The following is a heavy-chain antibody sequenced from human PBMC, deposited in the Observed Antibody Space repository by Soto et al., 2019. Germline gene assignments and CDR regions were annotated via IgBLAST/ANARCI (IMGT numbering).Heavy chain of an antibody. CDR2: ISSSGYI. CDR3: ARDCSGGSCYPEMDV. D-gene: IGHD2-15*01. Sequence: LRLSCAASVFNFNSYTINLVRQAPWKRLEWLSSISSSGYIFSTDSVRGRFTISRDNAKNSVYLQINSLRAEDTAAYFCARDCSGGSCYPEMDVWGQGTTVTVSS. J-gene: IGHJ6*02. V-gene: IGHV3-21*01. CDR1: VFNFNSYT.